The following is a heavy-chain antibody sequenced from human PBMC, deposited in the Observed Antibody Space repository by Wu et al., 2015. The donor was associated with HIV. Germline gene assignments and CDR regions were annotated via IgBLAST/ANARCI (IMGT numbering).Heavy chain of an antibody. CDR1: GGTFSSRA. V-gene: IGHV1-69*05. Sequence: QVQLVQSGAEVKKPGSSVKVSCKASGGTFSSRAISWVRQAPGQGLDWMGRIIPIFGTTNSAQKFQGRVTFTMDESTFTSYMELSSLRFEDTAIYYCARGLGRDTMIRARPRYPMDVWGQGTTVTVSS. CDR3: ARGLGRDTMIRARPRYPMDV. J-gene: IGHJ6*02. CDR2: IIPIFGTT. D-gene: IGHD3-10*01.